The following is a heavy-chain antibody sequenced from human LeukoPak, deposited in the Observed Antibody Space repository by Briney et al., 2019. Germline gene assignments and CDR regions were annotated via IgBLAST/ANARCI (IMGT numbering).Heavy chain of an antibody. CDR3: ATDRGSSGWYDY. CDR2: IWYDGSNK. Sequence: PGRSLRLSCAASGFTFSSYGMHWVRQAPGKGLEWVAVIWYDGSNKYYADSVKGRFTISRDNSKNTLYLQMNSLRAEDTAVYYCATDRGSSGWYDYWGQGTLVTVSS. V-gene: IGHV3-33*01. D-gene: IGHD6-19*01. CDR1: GFTFSSYG. J-gene: IGHJ4*02.